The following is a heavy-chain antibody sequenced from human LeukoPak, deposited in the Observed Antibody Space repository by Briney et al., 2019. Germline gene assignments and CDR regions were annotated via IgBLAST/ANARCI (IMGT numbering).Heavy chain of an antibody. CDR3: ARSHYSGYYETSFDP. V-gene: IGHV1-18*01. D-gene: IGHD3-22*01. CDR2: ISAYNNNT. J-gene: IGHJ5*02. Sequence: ASVKVSCKTSGYTFTAYGISWVRQAPGQGLQWMGWISAYNNNTNYAQTLQDRLTMTTDTSTRTAYMELGSLRSDDTAMYYCARSHYSGYYETSFDPWGQGTLVTVSS. CDR1: GYTFTAYG.